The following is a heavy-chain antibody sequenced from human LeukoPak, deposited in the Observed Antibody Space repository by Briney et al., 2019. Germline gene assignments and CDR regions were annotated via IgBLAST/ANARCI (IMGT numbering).Heavy chain of an antibody. CDR3: ARDGPYYDSSGYLQYYFDY. CDR2: IYYSGST. V-gene: IGHV4-59*01. J-gene: IGHJ4*02. D-gene: IGHD3-22*01. Sequence: KPSETLSLTCTVSDGSISSYYWSWIRQPPGKGLEWIGYIYYSGSTNYNPSLKSRVTISVDTSKNQFSLKLSSVTAADTAVYYCARDGPYYDSSGYLQYYFDYWGQGTLVTVSS. CDR1: DGSISSYY.